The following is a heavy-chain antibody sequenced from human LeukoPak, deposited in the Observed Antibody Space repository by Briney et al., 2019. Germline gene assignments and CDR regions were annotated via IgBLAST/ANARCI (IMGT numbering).Heavy chain of an antibody. CDR1: GASLISYNFY. CDR3: ARVGDTVYYFDY. Sequence: PSETLSLTCTVSGASLISYNFYWSWIRQPPGKGLEWIGYIYYSGSTYYNPSLKSRVTISVDTSKNQFSLKLSSVTAADTAVYYCARVGDTVYYFDYWGQGTLVTVSS. V-gene: IGHV4-30-4*01. CDR2: IYYSGST. J-gene: IGHJ4*02. D-gene: IGHD5-18*01.